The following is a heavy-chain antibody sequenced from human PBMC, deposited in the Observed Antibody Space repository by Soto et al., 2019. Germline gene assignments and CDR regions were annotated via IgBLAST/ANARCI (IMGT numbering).Heavy chain of an antibody. V-gene: IGHV3-23*01. CDR3: AKDLAPYCSGGSCYYYFDY. CDR2: ISGSGGST. Sequence: PGGSLRLSCAASGFTFSSYAMSWVRQAPGKGLEWVSAISGSGGSTYYADSVKGRFTISRDNSKNTLYLQMNSLRAEDTAVYYCAKDLAPYCSGGSCYYYFDYWGQGTLVTVSS. J-gene: IGHJ4*02. CDR1: GFTFSSYA. D-gene: IGHD2-15*01.